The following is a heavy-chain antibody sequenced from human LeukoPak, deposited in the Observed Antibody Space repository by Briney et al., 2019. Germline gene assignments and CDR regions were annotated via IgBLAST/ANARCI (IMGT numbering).Heavy chain of an antibody. CDR2: FAPEDGET. CDR1: GYTLTNLS. D-gene: IGHD3-22*01. J-gene: IGHJ6*02. CDR3: ATGYDSSGYYSGVFYYYGMDV. Sequence: ASVKVSCKVSGYTLTNLSMHWVRQAPGKGLEWMVGFAPEDGETIYAQKFQGRVTMTEDTSTDTAYMELSSLRSEDTVVYYCATGYDSSGYYSGVFYYYGMDVWGQGTTVTVSS. V-gene: IGHV1-24*01.